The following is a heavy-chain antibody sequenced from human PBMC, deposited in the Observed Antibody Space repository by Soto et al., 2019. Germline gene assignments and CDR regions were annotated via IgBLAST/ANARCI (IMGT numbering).Heavy chain of an antibody. CDR2: ISSNRRST. J-gene: IGHJ1*01. CDR1: GFIFSTYA. D-gene: IGHD2-8*01. CDR3: ARDRCTNGVCYAPSDD. V-gene: IGHV3-64*01. Sequence: EVKLVESGGGLVQPGGSLRLSCATSGFIFSTYAMHWVRQAPGKGLEYVSAISSNRRSTYYANSVKGRFTISRDNSKNTLYLQMDSLRAEDMAVYYCARDRCTNGVCYAPSDDWGQGTLVTVSS.